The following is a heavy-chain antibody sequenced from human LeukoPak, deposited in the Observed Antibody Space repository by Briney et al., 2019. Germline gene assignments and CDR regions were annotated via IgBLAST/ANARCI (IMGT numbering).Heavy chain of an antibody. CDR2: IYYSGST. Sequence: PSETLSLTCTVSGGSISSSSYYWGWIRQPPGKGLEWIGSIYYSGSTYYNPSLKSRVTISVDTSKNQFSLKLSSVTAADTAVYYCARGPGYSYGRFDYWGQGTLVTVSS. CDR3: ARGPGYSYGRFDY. CDR1: GGSISSSSYY. V-gene: IGHV4-39*07. J-gene: IGHJ4*02. D-gene: IGHD5-18*01.